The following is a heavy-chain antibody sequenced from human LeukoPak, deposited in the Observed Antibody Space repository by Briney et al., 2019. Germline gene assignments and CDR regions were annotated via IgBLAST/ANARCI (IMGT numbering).Heavy chain of an antibody. CDR3: ARVRSYYYDSSGRDAFDI. V-gene: IGHV1-18*01. CDR1: GYTFVTYG. Sequence: ASVKVSCKASGYTFVTYGISWVRQAPGQGLEWMGWINPHKDNTNYAQKFQDRVTMTTDTSTNTAYMELRALRSDDTAVYYCARVRSYYYDSSGRDAFDIWGQGTMVTVSS. J-gene: IGHJ3*02. CDR2: INPHKDNT. D-gene: IGHD3-22*01.